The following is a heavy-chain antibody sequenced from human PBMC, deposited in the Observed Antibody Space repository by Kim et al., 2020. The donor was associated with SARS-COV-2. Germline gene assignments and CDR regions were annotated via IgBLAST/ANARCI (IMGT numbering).Heavy chain of an antibody. CDR1: GFTFSSYA. V-gene: IGHV3-23*01. CDR2: ISGSGGST. D-gene: IGHD6-13*01. J-gene: IGHJ6*02. Sequence: GGSLRLSCAASGFTFSSYAMSWVRQAPGKGLEWVSAISGSGGSTYYADSVKGRFTISRDNSKNTLYLQMNSLRAEDTAVYYCARVGHSAAGMGYYYGMDVWGQGTTVTVSS. CDR3: ARVGHSAAGMGYYYGMDV.